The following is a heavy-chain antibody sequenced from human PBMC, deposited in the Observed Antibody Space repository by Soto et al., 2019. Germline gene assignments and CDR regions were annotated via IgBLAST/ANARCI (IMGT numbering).Heavy chain of an antibody. CDR2: FDPYEAET. D-gene: IGHD4-17*01. V-gene: IGHV1-24*01. J-gene: IGHJ5*02. CDR3: TTYHGDYNFDH. CDR1: GYTRNEVA. Sequence: QFQLVQSGAAVKKPGASVKVSCKVSGYTRNEVAMHWVRQAPGKGLEWLGGFDPYEAETIYAQHFQGRVTMTEDTSTDTVYIELSSLRSEDTALYFCTTYHGDYNFDHWGPGTLVTVSS.